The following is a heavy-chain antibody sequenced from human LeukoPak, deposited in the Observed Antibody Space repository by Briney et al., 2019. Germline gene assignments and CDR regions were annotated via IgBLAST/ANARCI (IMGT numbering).Heavy chain of an antibody. CDR2: ISSSSSYI. J-gene: IGHJ4*02. Sequence: GGSLRLSCAASGFTFRSYSMNWVRQAPGKGMEWVSSISSSSSYIYYADSVKGRFTISRDNAKNSLYLQMNSLRADDTAVYYCARDGTAAVPVGFDYWGQGTLVTVSS. D-gene: IGHD6-13*01. V-gene: IGHV3-21*01. CDR3: ARDGTAAVPVGFDY. CDR1: GFTFRSYS.